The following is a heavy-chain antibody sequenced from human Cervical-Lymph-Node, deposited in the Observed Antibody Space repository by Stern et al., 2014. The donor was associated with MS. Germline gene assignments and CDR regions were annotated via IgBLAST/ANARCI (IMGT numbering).Heavy chain of an antibody. CDR2: IIPIFGAA. J-gene: IGHJ6*02. CDR1: GDSFSSHA. Sequence: VQLLESGSEVKQPGSSGKVSCKASGDSFSSHAINWGRQAPGQGLEGKGVIIPIFGAANYAQEFQDRVTITADESTSTAYMELSSLRSDDTAVYYCAAPATVTVGIMDVWGQGTTVTVSS. V-gene: IGHV1-69*01. CDR3: AAPATVTVGIMDV. D-gene: IGHD4-17*01.